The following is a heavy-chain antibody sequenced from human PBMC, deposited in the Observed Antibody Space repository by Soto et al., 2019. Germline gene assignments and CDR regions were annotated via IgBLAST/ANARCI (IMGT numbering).Heavy chain of an antibody. CDR1: GFTFSDYY. J-gene: IGHJ4*02. D-gene: IGHD3-9*01. V-gene: IGHV3-11*05. Sequence: QVQLVESGGGLVKPGGSLRLSCAASGFTFSDYYMSWIRQAPGKGLEWVSYSSSSSSYTKSADSVKGRFTISRDNAKNSLYLQMNSLRAEDTAVYYCARLGYDILTGYNFDYWGQGTLVTVSS. CDR2: SSSSSSYT. CDR3: ARLGYDILTGYNFDY.